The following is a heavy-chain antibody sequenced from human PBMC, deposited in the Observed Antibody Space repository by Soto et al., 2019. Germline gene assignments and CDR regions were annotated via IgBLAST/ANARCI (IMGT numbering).Heavy chain of an antibody. CDR2: IYYSGST. D-gene: IGHD3-22*01. J-gene: IGHJ4*02. CDR1: GGSLSSYY. Sequence: QVQLQESVPGLGKPSETLSLTCNVSGGSLSSYYWSWIRQPPGKGLEWIGYIYYSGSTTSNPSLQSRVTISVDRSKNQISLKLNSVTAADTAVYYCARDRSSGYHDYWGQGTLVTVSS. V-gene: IGHV4-59*01. CDR3: ARDRSSGYHDY.